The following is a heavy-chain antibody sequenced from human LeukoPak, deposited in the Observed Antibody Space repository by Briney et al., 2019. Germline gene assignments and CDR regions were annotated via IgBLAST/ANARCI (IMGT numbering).Heavy chain of an antibody. Sequence: PSETLSLTCAVSGYSISSGYYWGWIRQPPGKGLEWIGSIYHSGSTYYNPSLKSRVTISVDTSKNQFSLKLSSVTAADTPVYYCARHGRYCSSTSCYGRFDPWGQGTLVTVSS. CDR2: IYHSGST. D-gene: IGHD2-2*01. CDR3: ARHGRYCSSTSCYGRFDP. CDR1: GYSISSGYY. J-gene: IGHJ5*02. V-gene: IGHV4-38-2*01.